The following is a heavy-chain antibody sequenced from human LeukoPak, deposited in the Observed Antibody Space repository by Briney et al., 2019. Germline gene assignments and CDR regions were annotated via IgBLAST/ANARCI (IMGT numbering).Heavy chain of an antibody. CDR1: GGSTSSYY. CDR3: ARVFWGYDSSGYYPYYFDY. Sequence: SETLSLTCTVSGGSTSSYYWSWIRQPPGKGLEWIGYIYYSGSTNYNPSLKSRVTISVDTSKNQFSLKLSSVTAADTAVYYCARVFWGYDSSGYYPYYFDYWGQGTLVTVSS. V-gene: IGHV4-59*01. D-gene: IGHD3-22*01. J-gene: IGHJ4*02. CDR2: IYYSGST.